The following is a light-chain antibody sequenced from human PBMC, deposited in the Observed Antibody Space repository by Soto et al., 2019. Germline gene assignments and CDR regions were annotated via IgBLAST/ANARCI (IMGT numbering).Light chain of an antibody. Sequence: EIVMPQSPATLSVSPGASAPLSCRASQSVSSNLAWYQQKPGQAPRLLIYGASTRATGIPARFSGSGSGTEFTLTISSLQSEDFAVYYCQQYNNWPRTVGQGTKVDIK. V-gene: IGKV3-15*01. CDR1: QSVSSN. J-gene: IGKJ1*01. CDR2: GAS. CDR3: QQYNNWPRT.